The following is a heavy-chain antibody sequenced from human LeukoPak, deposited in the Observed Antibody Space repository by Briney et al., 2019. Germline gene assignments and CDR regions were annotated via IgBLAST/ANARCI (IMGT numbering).Heavy chain of an antibody. D-gene: IGHD3-9*01. V-gene: IGHV1-3*01. CDR2: INAGNGDT. CDR1: GYTFTNYA. Sequence: ASVKVSCKASGYTFTNYAIHWVRQAPGQRLEWMGWINAGNGDTKYSQKLLGRVTLSRDTSASTAYMELSSLRSEDTAMYYCTRDGGQFAVTDIYFWGQGTLVTVSS. CDR3: TRDGGQFAVTDIYF. J-gene: IGHJ4*02.